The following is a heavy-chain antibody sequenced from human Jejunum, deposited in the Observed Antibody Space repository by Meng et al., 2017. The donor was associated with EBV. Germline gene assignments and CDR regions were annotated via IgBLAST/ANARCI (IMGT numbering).Heavy chain of an antibody. V-gene: IGHV1-18*01. Sequence: QVQLVQSGAEVKKPGASVKVSCKASGYDFINSGISWVRQAPGQGLEWMGWISVYRGNTNYAQRFQDRVTLTTTTSTSTVYMELRSLTSDDTAVYYCARDRSNSDYWGQGTLVTVSS. CDR1: GYDFINSG. CDR3: ARDRSNSDY. J-gene: IGHJ4*02. CDR2: ISVYRGNT. D-gene: IGHD5-24*01.